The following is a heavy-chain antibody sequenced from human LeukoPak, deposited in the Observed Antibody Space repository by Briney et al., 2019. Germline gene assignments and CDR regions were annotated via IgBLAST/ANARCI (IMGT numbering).Heavy chain of an antibody. CDR1: GVSISSYY. CDR3: AKEYGADWYFDL. D-gene: IGHD4-17*01. V-gene: IGHV4-59*01. CDR2: IYYSGST. J-gene: IGHJ2*01. Sequence: TSETLSLTCAVSGVSISSYYWSWIRQPPGKGLEWIGYIYYSGSTNYNPSLKSRVTISVDTSKNQFSLKLSSVTAADTAVYYCAKEYGADWYFDLWGRGTLVTVSS.